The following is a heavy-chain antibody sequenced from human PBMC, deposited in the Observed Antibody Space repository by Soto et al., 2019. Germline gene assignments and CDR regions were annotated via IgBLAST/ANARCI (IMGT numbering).Heavy chain of an antibody. V-gene: IGHV3-7*01. CDR3: ARDLDGVCSGGSCYSVNAFDI. D-gene: IGHD2-15*01. CDR1: GFTFSSYW. J-gene: IGHJ3*02. Sequence: GGSLRLSCAASGFTFSSYWMSWVRQAPGKGLEWVANIKQDGSGKYYADYVKGRFTISRDNSKNTLYLQMNSLRAEDTAVYYFARDLDGVCSGGSCYSVNAFDIWGQGTMVTVSS. CDR2: IKQDGSGK.